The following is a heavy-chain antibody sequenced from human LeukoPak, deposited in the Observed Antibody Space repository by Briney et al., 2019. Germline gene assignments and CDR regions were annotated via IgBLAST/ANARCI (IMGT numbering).Heavy chain of an antibody. CDR3: ARDPTYYDILTGYVWFDP. D-gene: IGHD3-9*01. V-gene: IGHV4-38-2*02. Sequence: PSETLSLTCTVSGYSISSGYYWGWIRQPPGKGLEWIGSIYHSGSTYYNPSLKSRVTISVDTSKNQFSLKLSSVTAADTAVYYCARDPTYYDILTGYVWFDPWGQGTLVTVSS. CDR1: GYSISSGYY. CDR2: IYHSGST. J-gene: IGHJ5*02.